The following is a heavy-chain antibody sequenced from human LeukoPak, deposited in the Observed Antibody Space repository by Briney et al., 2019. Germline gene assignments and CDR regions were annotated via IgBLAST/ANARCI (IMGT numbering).Heavy chain of an antibody. J-gene: IGHJ4*02. V-gene: IGHV3-30*18. CDR3: AKDYGSSWLVFDY. CDR2: ISYDGSNK. D-gene: IGHD6-13*01. CDR1: GFTFSSYG. Sequence: GGSLRLSCAASGFTFSSYGMHWVRQAPGRGLEWVAVISYDGSNKYYADSVKGRFTISRDNSKNTLYLQMNSLSAEDTAVYYCAKDYGSSWLVFDYWGQGTLVTVSS.